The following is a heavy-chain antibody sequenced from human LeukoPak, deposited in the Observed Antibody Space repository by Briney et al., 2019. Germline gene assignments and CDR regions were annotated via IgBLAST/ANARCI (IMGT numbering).Heavy chain of an antibody. V-gene: IGHV3-74*01. D-gene: IGHD2-21*02. CDR2: IKGDGIST. CDR3: ATVRGGNTRDFDY. Sequence: GGSLRLSCAASGFDFSSNWMHWVRHAPGQGLVWVSRIKGDGISTNYADSVKGRFTISRDIAKNTLYLQMNSLRAEDTGVYYCATVRGGNTRDFDYWGQGTLVTVSS. J-gene: IGHJ4*02. CDR1: GFDFSSNW.